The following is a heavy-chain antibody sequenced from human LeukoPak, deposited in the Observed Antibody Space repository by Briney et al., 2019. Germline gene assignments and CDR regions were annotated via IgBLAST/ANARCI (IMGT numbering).Heavy chain of an antibody. CDR3: ARDSQYCSGGSCYSNWFDP. CDR1: GGSISRGSYY. J-gene: IGHJ5*02. Sequence: PSQTLSLTCTVSGGSISRGSYYWSWIRQPAGKGLEWIGRISTSGSTNYNPSLKSRVTISMDTSKNQFSLKLSSVTAADTAVYYCARDSQYCSGGSCYSNWFDPWGQGTLVTVSS. V-gene: IGHV4-61*02. CDR2: ISTSGST. D-gene: IGHD2-15*01.